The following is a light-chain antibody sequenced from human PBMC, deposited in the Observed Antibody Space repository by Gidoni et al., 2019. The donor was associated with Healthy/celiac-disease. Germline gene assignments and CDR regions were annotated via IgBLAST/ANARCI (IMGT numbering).Light chain of an antibody. V-gene: IGKV1-39*01. CDR2: AAS. J-gene: IGKJ4*01. CDR3: QQSYSTPLT. Sequence: DIQLTQSPSSLSASVGDRVTLTCRASQSISSYLNWYQQKPGKATKLLIYAASSLQSGVPSRFSGSGFWTDFTLTISSLQPEDFATYYCQQSYSTPLTFGGGTKVEIK. CDR1: QSISSY.